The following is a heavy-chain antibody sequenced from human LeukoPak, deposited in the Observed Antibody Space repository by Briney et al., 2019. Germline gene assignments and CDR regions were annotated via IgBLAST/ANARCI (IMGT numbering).Heavy chain of an antibody. V-gene: IGHV4-59*01. J-gene: IGHJ6*03. CDR3: ARTTEGGYTYGYFYYYYLDV. CDR2: IYYSGST. Sequence: SETLSLTCTVSGGSISSYYWSWIRQPPGKGLEWIGYIYYSGSTNYNPSLKSRVTISVDTSKNQFSLKLTSVTAADTAVYYCARTTEGGYTYGYFYYYYLDVWGKGTTVTISS. D-gene: IGHD5-18*01. CDR1: GGSISSYY.